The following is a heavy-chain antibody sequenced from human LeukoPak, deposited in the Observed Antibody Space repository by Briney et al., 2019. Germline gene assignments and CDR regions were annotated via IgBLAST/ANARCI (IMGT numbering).Heavy chain of an antibody. CDR3: AKRPRGNYLDPFDY. J-gene: IGHJ4*02. D-gene: IGHD3-10*01. Sequence: LAGGSLRLSCAASGFTFSNYAMTWVRQVPGKGLEWVSSISGSGGSTYYADSVKGRFTISRDNSKNRLYLQMNSLRAEDTAVYYCAKRPRGNYLDPFDYWGQGTLVTVSS. CDR2: ISGSGGST. V-gene: IGHV3-23*01. CDR1: GFTFSNYA.